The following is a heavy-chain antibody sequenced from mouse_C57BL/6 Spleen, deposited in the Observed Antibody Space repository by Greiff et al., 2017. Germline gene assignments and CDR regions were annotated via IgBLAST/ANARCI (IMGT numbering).Heavy chain of an antibody. V-gene: IGHV1-52*01. D-gene: IGHD2-5*01. J-gene: IGHJ2*01. Sequence: QVQLQQPGAELVRPGSSVKLSCKASGYTFTSYWMHWVKQRPIQGLEWIGNIDPSDSETHSNQKFKDKATLTVDKSSSTAYMQLSSLTSEDSAVYYCARGDSNYDFDYWGQGTTLTVSS. CDR2: IDPSDSET. CDR1: GYTFTSYW. CDR3: ARGDSNYDFDY.